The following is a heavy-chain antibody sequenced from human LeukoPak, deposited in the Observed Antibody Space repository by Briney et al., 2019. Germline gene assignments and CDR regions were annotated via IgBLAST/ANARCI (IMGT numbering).Heavy chain of an antibody. D-gene: IGHD5-12*01. CDR3: ARDEGVDIVATIPDY. Sequence: GASVKVSCKASGYTFTGYYMHWVRQAPGQGLEWMGWINPNSGGTNYAQKFQGRVTMTRDTSISTAYKELSRLRSDDTAVYYCARDEGVDIVATIPDYWGQGTLVTVSS. CDR2: INPNSGGT. V-gene: IGHV1-2*02. J-gene: IGHJ4*02. CDR1: GYTFTGYY.